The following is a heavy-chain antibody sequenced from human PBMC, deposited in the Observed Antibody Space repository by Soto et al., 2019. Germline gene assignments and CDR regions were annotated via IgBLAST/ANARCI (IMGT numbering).Heavy chain of an antibody. V-gene: IGHV1-3*01. CDR2: INAGNGKT. CDR1: GYTLTSYA. J-gene: IGHJ4*02. CDR3: ARGITITFGGVIVNPDY. Sequence: SGKVSFKTAGYTLTSYAMHWVRRAIEQMLEWMGWINAGNGKTKYSQKSQGRVAITRDTSASTAYMELSSLRSEDTAVYYCARGITITFGGVIVNPDYWGQGTLVTGSS. D-gene: IGHD3-16*02.